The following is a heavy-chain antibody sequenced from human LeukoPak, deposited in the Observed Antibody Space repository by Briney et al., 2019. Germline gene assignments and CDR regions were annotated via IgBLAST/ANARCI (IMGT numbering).Heavy chain of an antibody. V-gene: IGHV3-33*01. CDR1: GFTFSSYG. CDR3: ARAYSSSLYGYFQH. Sequence: GRSLRLSCAASGFTFSSYGMHWVRQAPGKGLEWVAVIWYDGSNKYYADPVKGRFTISRDNSKNTLYLQMNSLRAEDTAVYYCARAYSSSLYGYFQHWGQGTLVTVSS. D-gene: IGHD6-13*01. J-gene: IGHJ1*01. CDR2: IWYDGSNK.